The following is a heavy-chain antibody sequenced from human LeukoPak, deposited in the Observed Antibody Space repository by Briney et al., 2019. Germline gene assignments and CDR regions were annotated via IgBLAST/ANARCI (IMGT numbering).Heavy chain of an antibody. Sequence: GGSLRLSCEASGFXFSSYGMHWVRQAPGKGLEWVTIIWYDGSNKNYADSVKGRFTISRDNSKNTLYLQMNSLRAEDTAVYYCARGAYCSGGRCPGAFDIWGQGTMVTVSS. J-gene: IGHJ3*02. CDR2: IWYDGSNK. V-gene: IGHV3-33*01. CDR1: GFXFSSYG. CDR3: ARGAYCSGGRCPGAFDI. D-gene: IGHD2-15*01.